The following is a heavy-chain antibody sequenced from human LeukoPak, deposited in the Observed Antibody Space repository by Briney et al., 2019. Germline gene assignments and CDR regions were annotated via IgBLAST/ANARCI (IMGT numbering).Heavy chain of an antibody. D-gene: IGHD6-13*01. CDR3: ASGSPGYSSSWSNY. J-gene: IGHJ4*02. CDR1: GFTFSSYW. Sequence: GGSLGLSCAASGFTFSSYWMHWVRQAPGKGLVWVSRINSDGTSTSYADSVKGRFTISRDNAKNTLSLQMNSLRAEDTAMYYCASGSPGYSSSWSNYWGQGTLVTVSS. V-gene: IGHV3-74*01. CDR2: INSDGTST.